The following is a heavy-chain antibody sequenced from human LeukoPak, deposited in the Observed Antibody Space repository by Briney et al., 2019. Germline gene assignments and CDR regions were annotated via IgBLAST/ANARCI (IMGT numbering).Heavy chain of an antibody. CDR2: ISGSSSYI. V-gene: IGHV3-21*01. D-gene: IGHD3-22*01. CDR3: ARAVWDSSGHLFDY. J-gene: IGHJ4*02. CDR1: GFTFSSYS. Sequence: GGSLRLSCAASGFTFSSYSMNWVCQAPGKGLEWVSSISGSSSYIYYADSVKGRFTISRDNAKNSLYLQMNSLRAEDTAVYHCARAVWDSSGHLFDYWGQGTLVTVSS.